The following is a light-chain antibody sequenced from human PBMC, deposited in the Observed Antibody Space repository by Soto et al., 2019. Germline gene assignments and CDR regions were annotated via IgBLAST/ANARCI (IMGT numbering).Light chain of an antibody. CDR3: QHYSNWPPT. Sequence: EVVMTQSPATLSVSPGERVTLSCRASESVHRNLAWYQQKPGQGPSLLIYYASTRATGVPDRFTGSGSGTEFTLTISSLQSEDFGVYHCQHYSNWPPTFGPGXKV. J-gene: IGKJ3*01. V-gene: IGKV3-15*01. CDR2: YAS. CDR1: ESVHRN.